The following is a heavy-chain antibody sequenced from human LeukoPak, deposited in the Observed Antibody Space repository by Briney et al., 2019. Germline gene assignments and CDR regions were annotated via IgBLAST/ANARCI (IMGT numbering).Heavy chain of an antibody. CDR1: GYTFTSYD. CDR2: MNPNSGNT. J-gene: IGHJ6*02. Sequence: ASVEVSCKASGYTFTSYDINWVRQATGQGLEWMGWMNPNSGNTGYAQKFQGRVTMTRNTSISTAYMELSSLRSEDTAVYYCARGAGKDFWSGYYSGVGGMDVWGQGTTVTVSS. V-gene: IGHV1-8*01. CDR3: ARGAGKDFWSGYYSGVGGMDV. D-gene: IGHD3-3*01.